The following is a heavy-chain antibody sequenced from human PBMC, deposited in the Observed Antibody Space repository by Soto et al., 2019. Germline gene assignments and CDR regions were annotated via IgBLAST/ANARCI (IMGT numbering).Heavy chain of an antibody. D-gene: IGHD2-2*01. CDR3: ARGYCSSTSCYPSDWYFDL. V-gene: IGHV4-59*01. CDR1: GASISSYY. Sequence: PSETLSLTCTVSGASISSYYSSWIRQPPWKGLEWSGYIYYSGSTNYHPPPNSRVTISVDTSKTQISLKLSSVTAADTAVYYCARGYCSSTSCYPSDWYFDLWGRGTLVTVSS. CDR2: IYYSGST. J-gene: IGHJ2*01.